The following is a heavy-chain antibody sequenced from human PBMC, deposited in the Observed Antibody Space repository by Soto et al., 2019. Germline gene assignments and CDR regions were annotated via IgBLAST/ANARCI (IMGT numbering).Heavy chain of an antibody. J-gene: IGHJ3*02. CDR2: IYYSGST. CDR1: CGSISSYY. Sequence: SETLSLTCTGSCGSISSYYWSWIRQPPGKGLEWIGYIYYSGSTNYNPSLKSRVTISVDTSKNQFSLKLSSVTAADTAVYYCARDVWAARDAFDIWGQGTMVTVSS. V-gene: IGHV4-59*01. D-gene: IGHD3-16*01. CDR3: ARDVWAARDAFDI.